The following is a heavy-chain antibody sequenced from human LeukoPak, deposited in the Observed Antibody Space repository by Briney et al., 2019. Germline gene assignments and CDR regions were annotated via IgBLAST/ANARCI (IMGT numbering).Heavy chain of an antibody. CDR1: GGSFKGYY. V-gene: IGHV4-34*01. CDR2: IYHSGST. D-gene: IGHD3-10*01. CDR3: ARVSWFGTAAIDY. J-gene: IGHJ4*02. Sequence: SETLSLTCAVYGGSFKGYYWSWIRQPPGKGLEWIGYIYHSGSTYYNPSLKSRVTISVDRSKNQFSLKLSSVTAADTAVYYCARVSWFGTAAIDYWGQGTLVTVSS.